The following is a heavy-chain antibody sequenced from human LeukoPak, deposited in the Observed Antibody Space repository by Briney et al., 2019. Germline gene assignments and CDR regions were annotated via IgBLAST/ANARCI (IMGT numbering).Heavy chain of an antibody. Sequence: PSETLSLTCTVSGGSISSYYWSWIRQPPGKGLEWIGYIYYSGSTNYNPSLKSRVTISVDTSKNQFSLKLSSVTAADTAVYYCASTATSSGSYYTLDYWGQGTLVTVSS. CDR3: ASTATSSGSYYTLDY. J-gene: IGHJ4*02. CDR2: IYYSGST. CDR1: GGSISSYY. D-gene: IGHD3-10*01. V-gene: IGHV4-59*08.